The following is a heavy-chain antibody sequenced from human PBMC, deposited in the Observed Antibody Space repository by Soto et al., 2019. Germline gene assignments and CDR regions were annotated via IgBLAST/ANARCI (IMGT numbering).Heavy chain of an antibody. Sequence: PGGSLRLSCAASGFTFDDYAMHWVRQAPGKGLEWVSGISWNSGSIGYADSVKGRFTISRDNAKNSLYLQMNCLRAEDTALYYCAKGYCSGGSCYYTGATYYYGMDVWGQGTTVTVSS. CDR2: ISWNSGSI. CDR1: GFTFDDYA. J-gene: IGHJ6*02. V-gene: IGHV3-9*01. D-gene: IGHD2-15*01. CDR3: AKGYCSGGSCYYTGATYYYGMDV.